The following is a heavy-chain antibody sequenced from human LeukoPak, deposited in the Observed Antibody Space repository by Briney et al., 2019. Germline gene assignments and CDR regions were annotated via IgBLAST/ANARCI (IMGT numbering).Heavy chain of an antibody. CDR2: FDPEDGET. J-gene: IGHJ6*03. Sequence: ASVKVSCKVSGYTLTELSMHWVRQAPGKGLGWMGGFDPEDGETIYAQKFQGRVTMTEDTSTDTAYMELSSLRSEDTAVYYCARDYCSGGSCYYYYYMDVWGKGTTVTVSS. CDR3: ARDYCSGGSCYYYYYMDV. V-gene: IGHV1-24*01. CDR1: GYTLTELS. D-gene: IGHD2-15*01.